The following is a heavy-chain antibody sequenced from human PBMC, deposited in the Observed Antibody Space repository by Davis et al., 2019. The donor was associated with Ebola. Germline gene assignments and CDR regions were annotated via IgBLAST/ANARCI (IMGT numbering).Heavy chain of an antibody. Sequence: HTGGSLRLSCAASGFTFSSYWMHWVRQAPGKGLVWVSRINSDGSSTSYADSVKGRFTISRDNAKNSLYLQMNSLRAEDTALYYCAKDRIAAAGANWYFDLWGRGTLVTVSS. D-gene: IGHD6-13*01. CDR1: GFTFSSYW. CDR3: AKDRIAAAGANWYFDL. J-gene: IGHJ2*01. V-gene: IGHV3-74*01. CDR2: INSDGSST.